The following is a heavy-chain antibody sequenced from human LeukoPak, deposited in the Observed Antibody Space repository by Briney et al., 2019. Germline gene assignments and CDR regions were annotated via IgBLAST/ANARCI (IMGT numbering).Heavy chain of an antibody. D-gene: IGHD3-10*01. CDR2: IIPILGIA. V-gene: IGHV1-69*04. J-gene: IGHJ3*02. CDR1: GYTFTSYD. CDR3: ARNKHDGSGSYYNWDAFDI. Sequence: GASVKVSCKASGYTFTSYDINWVRQAPGQGLEWMGRIIPILGIANYAQKFQGRVTITADKSTSTAYMELSSLRSEDTAVYYCARNKHDGSGSYYNWDAFDIWGQGTMVTVSS.